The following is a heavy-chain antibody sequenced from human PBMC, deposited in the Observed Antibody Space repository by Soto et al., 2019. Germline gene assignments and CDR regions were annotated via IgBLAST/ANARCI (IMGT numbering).Heavy chain of an antibody. V-gene: IGHV3-30-3*01. D-gene: IGHD3-3*01. J-gene: IGHJ4*02. CDR1: GFTFSSYA. CDR2: ISYDGSNK. CDR3: ARGRSDYDFGGGYYSLDW. Sequence: QVQLVESGGGVVQPGRSLRLSCAASGFTFSSYAMHWVRQAPGKGLEWVAVISYDGSNKYYADSVKGRFTISRDNSKNTLYVQMNILGAEDTAVDSCARGRSDYDFGGGYYSLDWWGQVTLVTVSS.